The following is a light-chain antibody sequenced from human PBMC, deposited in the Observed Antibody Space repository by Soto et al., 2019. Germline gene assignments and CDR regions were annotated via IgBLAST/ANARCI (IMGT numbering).Light chain of an antibody. CDR2: GAY. Sequence: VLTQSPGTLSLSPGERATLSCRASQTVTSATSLAWYQQKPGQAPKLLIYGAYNRAAGVPDRFSDSGSGTEFTLTISRLEPEDFAVYYCQQYGDSPLTFGGGTRVETK. V-gene: IGKV3-20*01. CDR3: QQYGDSPLT. J-gene: IGKJ4*01. CDR1: QTVTSATS.